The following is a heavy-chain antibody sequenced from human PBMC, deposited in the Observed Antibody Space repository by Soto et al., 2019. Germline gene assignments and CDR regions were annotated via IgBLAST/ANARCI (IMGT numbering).Heavy chain of an antibody. CDR2: IYYSGST. J-gene: IGHJ4*02. Sequence: ASETLSLTCTVSGGSISGYYWSWIRQPPGKGLEWIGYIYYSGSTNYNPSLKSRVTISVDTSKNQFSLKLSSVTAADTAVYYCARSGYCSSTSCYLDYWGQGTLVTVSS. V-gene: IGHV4-59*01. CDR1: GGSISGYY. CDR3: ARSGYCSSTSCYLDY. D-gene: IGHD2-2*03.